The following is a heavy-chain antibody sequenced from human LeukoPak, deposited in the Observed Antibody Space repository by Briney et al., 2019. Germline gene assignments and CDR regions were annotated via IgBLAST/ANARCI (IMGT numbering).Heavy chain of an antibody. Sequence: GGSLRLSCAASGFTFSSYAMSWVRQAPGKGLEWVSAISGSGGSTYYADSVKGRFTISRDNSKNTLYLQMNSLRAEDTAVYYCAKDALSPSHYYDSSGYSDYWGQGTLVTVSS. J-gene: IGHJ4*02. CDR3: AKDALSPSHYYDSSGYSDY. D-gene: IGHD3-22*01. CDR2: ISGSGGST. V-gene: IGHV3-23*01. CDR1: GFTFSSYA.